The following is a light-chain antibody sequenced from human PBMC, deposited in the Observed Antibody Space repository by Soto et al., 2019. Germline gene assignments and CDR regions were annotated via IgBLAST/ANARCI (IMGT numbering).Light chain of an antibody. CDR3: QQYGNTPRT. CDR2: DAS. Sequence: EIVLTQSPGTLCLSPGDRATLSCRASQSVSSSYLAWYQQKPGQAPRLLIYDASRRATGIPDRFSGSGSGTDFTLTISRLEPEDFAVYYCQQYGNTPRTFGQGTKVDIK. V-gene: IGKV3-20*01. J-gene: IGKJ1*01. CDR1: QSVSSSY.